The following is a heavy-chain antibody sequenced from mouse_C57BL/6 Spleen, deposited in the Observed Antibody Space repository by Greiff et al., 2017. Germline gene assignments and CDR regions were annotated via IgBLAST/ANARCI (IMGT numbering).Heavy chain of an antibody. J-gene: IGHJ2*01. CDR2: IDPETGGT. CDR3: TRDTTVVAEGFDY. V-gene: IGHV1-15*01. Sequence: QVQLQQSGAELVRPGASVTLSCKASGYTFTDYEMHWVKQTPVHGLEWIGAIDPETGGTAYTQKFKGKAILTADKSSSTAYMELRSLTSEDSAVYYCTRDTTVVAEGFDYWGQGTTLTVSS. CDR1: GYTFTDYE. D-gene: IGHD1-1*01.